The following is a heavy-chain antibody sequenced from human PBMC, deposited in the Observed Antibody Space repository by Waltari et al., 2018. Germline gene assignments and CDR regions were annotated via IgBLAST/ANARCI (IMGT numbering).Heavy chain of an antibody. J-gene: IGHJ4*02. D-gene: IGHD5-18*01. CDR1: GGSISSGSYY. CDR3: ARGRVDTAMDDFDY. V-gene: IGHV4-61*02. Sequence: QVQLQESGPGLVKPSQTLSLTCTVSGGSISSGSYYWRWIRQPAGKGLEWIGRIYTSGSTNYNPSLKSRVTISVDTSKNQFSLKLSSVTAADTAVYYCARGRVDTAMDDFDYWGQGTLVTVSS. CDR2: IYTSGST.